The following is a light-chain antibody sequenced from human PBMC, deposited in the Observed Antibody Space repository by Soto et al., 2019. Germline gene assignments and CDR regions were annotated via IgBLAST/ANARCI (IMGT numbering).Light chain of an antibody. CDR1: SSDVGGYNS. V-gene: IGLV2-14*01. Sequence: LAQPASVSGSPGQSITISCTGTSSDVGGYNSVSWYRQDPGKAPKLMIYDVTNRPSGVSNRFSGSKSGNTASLTISGLQAEDEADYYCSSFTSDITYVFGTGTKVTVL. CDR2: DVT. CDR3: SSFTSDITYV. J-gene: IGLJ1*01.